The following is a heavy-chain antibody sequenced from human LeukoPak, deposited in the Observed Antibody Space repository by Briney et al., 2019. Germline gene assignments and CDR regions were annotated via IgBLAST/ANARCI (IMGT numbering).Heavy chain of an antibody. D-gene: IGHD3-10*01. V-gene: IGHV1-69*06. J-gene: IGHJ3*01. CDR3: AREGEYYSESGNLVDASDV. Sequence: ASVKVSCKASGGTFTHYVISWVRQAPGQGGLEWMGGIAPISGTPMYAQRFQGRVTITADTSTNTAYLEMSSLTSEDTAVYYCAREGEYYSESGNLVDASDVWGQGTMVTVSA. CDR2: IAPISGTP. CDR1: GGTFTHYV.